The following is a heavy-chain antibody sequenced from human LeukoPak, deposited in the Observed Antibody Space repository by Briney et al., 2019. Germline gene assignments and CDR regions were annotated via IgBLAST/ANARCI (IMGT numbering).Heavy chain of an antibody. J-gene: IGHJ6*03. CDR2: INPSGST. D-gene: IGHD3-10*01. Sequence: PSETLSLTCAVDGGSFSGYYWSWIRQPPGKGLERIGQINPSGSTKYNPSLKSRVSISIDTSKNQFSLKLSSVTAADTAMYYCARRVGRWFGERAYYYNYMDVWGKGTTVTISS. CDR1: GGSFSGYY. V-gene: IGHV4-34*01. CDR3: ARRVGRWFGERAYYYNYMDV.